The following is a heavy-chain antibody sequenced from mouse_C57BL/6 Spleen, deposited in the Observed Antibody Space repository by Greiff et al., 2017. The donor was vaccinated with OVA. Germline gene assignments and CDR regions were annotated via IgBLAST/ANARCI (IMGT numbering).Heavy chain of an antibody. CDR2: IRNKANGYTT. Sequence: EVKLVESGGGLVQPGGSLSLSCAASGFTFTDYYMSWVRQPPGKALEWLGFIRNKANGYTTEYSASVKGRFTISRDNSQSILYLQMNALRAEDSATYYCARYYYGGMDYWGQGTSVTVSS. CDR3: ARYYYGGMDY. J-gene: IGHJ4*01. V-gene: IGHV7-3*01. D-gene: IGHD1-1*01. CDR1: GFTFTDYY.